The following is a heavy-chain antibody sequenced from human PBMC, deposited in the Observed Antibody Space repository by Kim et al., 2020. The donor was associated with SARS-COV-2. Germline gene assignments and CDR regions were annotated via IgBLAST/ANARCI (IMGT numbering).Heavy chain of an antibody. J-gene: IGHJ4*02. Sequence: GGSLRLSCAASGFTFSSYAMSWVRQAPGKGLEWVSAISGSGGSTYYADSVKGRFTISRDNSKNTLYLQMNSLRAEDTAVYYCAKTGLFSYDSSGQSTYYFDYWGQGTLVTVSS. D-gene: IGHD3-22*01. CDR1: GFTFSSYA. CDR3: AKTGLFSYDSSGQSTYYFDY. V-gene: IGHV3-23*01. CDR2: ISGSGGST.